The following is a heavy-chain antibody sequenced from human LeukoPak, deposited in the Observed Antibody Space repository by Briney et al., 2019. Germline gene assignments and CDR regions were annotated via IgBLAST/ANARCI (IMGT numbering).Heavy chain of an antibody. V-gene: IGHV1-24*01. D-gene: IGHD3-22*01. CDR1: GYTLTESS. CDR2: FDPEDGET. Sequence: ASVKVSCKVSGYTLTESSMHWVRQAPGKGLEWMGGFDPEDGETIYAQKFQGRVTMTEDTSTDTAYMELSSLRSEDTAVYYCASRPTYYYDSSGRPPFDPWGQGTLVTVSS. J-gene: IGHJ5*02. CDR3: ASRPTYYYDSSGRPPFDP.